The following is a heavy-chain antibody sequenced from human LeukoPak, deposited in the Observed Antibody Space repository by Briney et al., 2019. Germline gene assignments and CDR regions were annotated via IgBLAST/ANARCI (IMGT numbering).Heavy chain of an antibody. CDR3: ARGLTIHTIDY. V-gene: IGHV4-61*01. CDR1: GGSVSSGSYY. D-gene: IGHD3-3*01. CDR2: IYYSGST. Sequence: SETLSLTCTVSGGSVSSGSYYWSWIRQPPGKVLEWIEYIYYSGSTNYNPPLKSRVTISVDTSKNQFSLKLSSVTAADTAVYYCARGLTIHTIDYWGQGTLVTVSS. J-gene: IGHJ4*02.